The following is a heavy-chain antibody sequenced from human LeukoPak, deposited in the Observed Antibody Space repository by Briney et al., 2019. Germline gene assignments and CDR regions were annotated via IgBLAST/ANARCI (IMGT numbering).Heavy chain of an antibody. D-gene: IGHD1-26*01. Sequence: PGGSLRLSRAASGFTFDDCAMHWVRQAPGKGLEWVSLISGDGGGTYYADSVKGRFTISRGNSKNSLYLQMNSLRTEDTALYYCAKARVGSKWDSVDYWGQGILVTVSS. J-gene: IGHJ4*02. CDR1: GFTFDDCA. CDR2: ISGDGGGT. CDR3: AKARVGSKWDSVDY. V-gene: IGHV3-43*02.